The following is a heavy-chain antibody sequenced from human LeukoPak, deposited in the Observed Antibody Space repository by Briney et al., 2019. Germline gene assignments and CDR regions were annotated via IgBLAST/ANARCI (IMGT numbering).Heavy chain of an antibody. CDR2: INPNSGGT. CDR1: GYTFTGYY. Sequence: ASVKVSCKASGYTFTGYYMHWVRQAPGQGLEWMGRINPNSGGTNYAQKFQGRVTMTRDTSISIAYMELSSLRSEDTAVYYCARGGESGYTYGCFDSWGQGTLVTVSS. CDR3: ARGGESGYTYGCFDS. D-gene: IGHD5-18*01. V-gene: IGHV1-2*06. J-gene: IGHJ4*02.